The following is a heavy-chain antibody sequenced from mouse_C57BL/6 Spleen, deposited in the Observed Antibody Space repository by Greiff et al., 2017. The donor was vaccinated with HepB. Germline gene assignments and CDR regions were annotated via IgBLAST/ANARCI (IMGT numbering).Heavy chain of an antibody. V-gene: IGHV1-22*01. D-gene: IGHD2-2*01. J-gene: IGHJ1*03. CDR3: ARTLYYGYDGYFDV. CDR1: GYTFTDYN. CDR2: INPNNGGT. Sequence: EVQLQQSGPELVKPGASVKMSCKASGYTFTDYNMHWVKQSHGKSLEWIGYINPNNGGTSYNQKFKGKATLTVNKSSSTAYMELRSLTSEDSAVYYCARTLYYGYDGYFDVWGTGTTVTVSS.